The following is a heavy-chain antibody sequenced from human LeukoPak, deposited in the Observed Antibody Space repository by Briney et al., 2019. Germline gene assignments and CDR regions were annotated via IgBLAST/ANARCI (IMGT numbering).Heavy chain of an antibody. CDR2: LNPNNGKT. CDR1: GYTFTSYG. J-gene: IGHJ4*01. CDR3: ARISGSPADY. D-gene: IGHD1-26*01. Sequence: GASVKVSCKASGYTFTSYGISWVRQATGQGLEWMGWLNPNNGKTGYAQKFQGRVTMTRNTSISTAYMELSSLRSEDTAVYYCARISGSPADYWGQEPWSPSPQ. V-gene: IGHV1-8*02.